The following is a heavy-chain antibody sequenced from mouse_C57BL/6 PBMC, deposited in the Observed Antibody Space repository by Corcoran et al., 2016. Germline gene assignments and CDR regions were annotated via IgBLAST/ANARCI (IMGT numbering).Heavy chain of an antibody. D-gene: IGHD1-1*01. CDR3: AYYYGSSYWYFDV. CDR1: GYTFTDYY. V-gene: IGHV1-75*01. J-gene: IGHJ1*03. Sequence: QVQLQQSGPELVKPGASVKISCKASGYTFTDYYINWVKQRPGQGLEWIGWIFPGSGSTYYNEKFKGKATLTVDKSSSTAYTLLSSLTSEDSAVYFCAYYYGSSYWYFDVWGTGTTVTVSS. CDR2: IFPGSGST.